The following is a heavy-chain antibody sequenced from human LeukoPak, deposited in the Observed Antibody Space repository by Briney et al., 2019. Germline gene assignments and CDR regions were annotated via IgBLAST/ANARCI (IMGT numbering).Heavy chain of an antibody. CDR2: IYTCGST. Sequence: SQTLTLPCTVSAGSISSGSYYWSWIRQPARKGLDSIGRIYTCGSTNYHPSLKKRVAISVYASKNQFSLKLSSVTAADTAVYYCAREQPDSSGSKVYYYYYMDVWGKGTTVTVSS. V-gene: IGHV4-61*02. J-gene: IGHJ6*03. CDR1: AGSISSGSYY. CDR3: AREQPDSSGSKVYYYYYMDV. D-gene: IGHD3-22*01.